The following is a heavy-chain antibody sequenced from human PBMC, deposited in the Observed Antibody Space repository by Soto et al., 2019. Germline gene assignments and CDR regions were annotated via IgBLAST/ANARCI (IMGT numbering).Heavy chain of an antibody. J-gene: IGHJ5*02. Sequence: EVQLVESGGGLVQPGGSLRLSCAASGFSFSTYWMHWVRQAPEKGLVWVSRINSDGSITYYEDSVRGRFTISRDNAKNTLFLQMNSRRAEDTAVYYCARDPRPYGGNTPTVSWGQGTLVTVSS. D-gene: IGHD4-17*01. CDR3: ARDPRPYGGNTPTVS. CDR1: GFSFSTYW. CDR2: INSDGSIT. V-gene: IGHV3-74*01.